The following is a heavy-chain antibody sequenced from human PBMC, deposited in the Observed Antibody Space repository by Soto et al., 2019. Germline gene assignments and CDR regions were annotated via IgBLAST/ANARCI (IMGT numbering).Heavy chain of an antibody. CDR3: ARGWGLVS. CDR1: GGSLTSYP. V-gene: IGHV1-69*01. J-gene: IGHJ4*02. CDR2: IIPIHGTT. D-gene: IGHD3-16*01. Sequence: QMEQSGAEVRKPGSSVKVSCKPSGGSLTSYPMAWVRQAPGQGFEWMGGIIPIHGTTEYAQKFQGRVTITADEPTTSGTLELTGLTSEGTAVYYCARGWGLVSWGQGTVVTVSS.